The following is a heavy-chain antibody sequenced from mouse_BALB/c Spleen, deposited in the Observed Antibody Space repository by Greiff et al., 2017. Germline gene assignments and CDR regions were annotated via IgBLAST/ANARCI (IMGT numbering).Heavy chain of an antibody. CDR2: ISSGGSYT. V-gene: IGHV5-6*01. CDR1: GFTFSSYG. Sequence: EVMLVESGGDLVKPGGSLKLSCAASGFTFSSYGMSWVRQTPDKRLEWVATISSGGSYTYYPDSVKGRFTISRDNAKNTLYLQMSSLKSEDTAMYYCARNYDAMDYWGQGTSVTVSS. J-gene: IGHJ4*01. CDR3: ARNYDAMDY.